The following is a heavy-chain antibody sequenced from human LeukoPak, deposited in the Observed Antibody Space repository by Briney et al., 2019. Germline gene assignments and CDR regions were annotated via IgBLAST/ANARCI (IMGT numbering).Heavy chain of an antibody. D-gene: IGHD3-16*01. V-gene: IGHV4-31*03. Sequence: SEALSLTCIVSGGSISSGGYYWSWIRQHPGKGLEWIGYIYYSGSTYYNPSLKSRVTISVDTSKNQFSLKLSSVTAADTAVYYCARDPAWGLTAPGAFDIWGQGTMVTVSS. CDR1: GGSISSGGYY. CDR3: ARDPAWGLTAPGAFDI. CDR2: IYYSGST. J-gene: IGHJ3*02.